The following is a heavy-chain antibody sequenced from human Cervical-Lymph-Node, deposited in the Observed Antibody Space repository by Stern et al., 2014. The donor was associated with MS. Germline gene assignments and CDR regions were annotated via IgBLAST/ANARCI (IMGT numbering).Heavy chain of an antibody. CDR1: GYTFTNNW. V-gene: IGHV5-51*01. CDR3: ARQGCGSTSCHSIDY. CDR2: IYPPDSNT. D-gene: IGHD2-2*02. Sequence: VQLVQSGAEVKKPGESLKISCKGSGYTFTNNWIAWVRQMPGKGLECMGIIYPPDSNTRYSPSFQGHVTTSVDQYRHTAYLQWSSLTASDSAMYYCARQGCGSTSCHSIDYWGQGTLITVSS. J-gene: IGHJ4*02.